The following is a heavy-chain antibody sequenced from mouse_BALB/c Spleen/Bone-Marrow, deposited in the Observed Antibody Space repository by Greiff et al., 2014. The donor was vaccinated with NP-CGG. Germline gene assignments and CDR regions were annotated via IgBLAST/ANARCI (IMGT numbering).Heavy chain of an antibody. CDR3: GAHYYSYDYAMDY. CDR2: INPYNGGT. D-gene: IGHD1-2*01. J-gene: IGHJ4*01. CDR1: GYSFTGYT. Sequence: EVQLQQSGPELVKPGASMKISCKASGYSFTGYTMNWVKQSHGKNLEWIGLINPYNGGTSYNQKFKGKATLTVDKSSSTAYMELLSLTSEDSAVYYCGAHYYSYDYAMDYWGQGTSVTVSS. V-gene: IGHV1-18*01.